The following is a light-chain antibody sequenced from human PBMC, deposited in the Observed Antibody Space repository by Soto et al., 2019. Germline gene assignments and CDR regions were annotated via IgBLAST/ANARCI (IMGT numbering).Light chain of an antibody. V-gene: IGLV1-44*01. Sequence: QSVLTQPPSASGTPGQRVTLTSSGSSSNIGVNTVNWYQQLPGTAPKLLIYNSNQRPSGVPDRFSGSKSGTSASLAISGLQSQDEADYYCAAWDDSLNMVFGGGTKLTVL. CDR1: SSNIGVNT. J-gene: IGLJ2*01. CDR3: AAWDDSLNMV. CDR2: NSN.